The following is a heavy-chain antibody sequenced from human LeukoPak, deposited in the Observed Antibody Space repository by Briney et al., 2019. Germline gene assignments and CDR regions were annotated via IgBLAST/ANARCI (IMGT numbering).Heavy chain of an antibody. CDR3: AKAASKRTDYGDYAFYYYMDV. J-gene: IGHJ6*03. V-gene: IGHV3-30*02. D-gene: IGHD4-17*01. Sequence: GGSLRLSCAASGFTLRSYGMHWVRQAPGKGLEWVAFIRFDVSGKYYINSVKGRFTVSRDNSKNTLYLQMNSLRAEDTAVYYCAKAASKRTDYGDYAFYYYMDVWGKGTTVTISS. CDR1: GFTLRSYG. CDR2: IRFDVSGK.